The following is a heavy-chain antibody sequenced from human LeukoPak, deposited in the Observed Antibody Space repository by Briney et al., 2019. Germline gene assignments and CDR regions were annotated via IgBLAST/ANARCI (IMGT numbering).Heavy chain of an antibody. J-gene: IGHJ6*02. CDR2: MYVSGTT. CDR3: ARENYYDSSGYSEGMDV. CDR1: GGSMCDSY. V-gene: IGHV4-4*07. Sequence: SSETLSLTCTVSGGSMCDSYLTWVRQPAGKGLEWIGRMYVSGTTNYNPSLRSRVSMSIDSSNNQFSLRLGSVTAADTAVYYCARENYYDSSGYSEGMDVWGQGTTVTVS. D-gene: IGHD3-22*01.